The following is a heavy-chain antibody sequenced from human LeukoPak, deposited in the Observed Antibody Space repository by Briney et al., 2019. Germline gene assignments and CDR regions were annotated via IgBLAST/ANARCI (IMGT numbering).Heavy chain of an antibody. Sequence: QTGGSLRLSGAASGFTFSSYVMSWVRQAPGKGLEWVSAISGSGASTYYADSVRGRFTISRDNSKNALYLQMNSLRAEDTAVYYCAKGPMSSGFDNWGQGTLVTVSS. CDR2: ISGSGAST. CDR1: GFTFSSYV. J-gene: IGHJ4*02. D-gene: IGHD3-10*01. CDR3: AKGPMSSGFDN. V-gene: IGHV3-23*01.